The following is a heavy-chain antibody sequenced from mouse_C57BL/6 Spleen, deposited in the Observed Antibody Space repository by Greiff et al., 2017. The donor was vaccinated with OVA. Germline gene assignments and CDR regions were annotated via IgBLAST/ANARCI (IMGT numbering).Heavy chain of an antibody. CDR3: ARSYYYGSSVPFDY. CDR1: GYTFTSYW. CDR2: IDPSDSYT. D-gene: IGHD1-1*01. J-gene: IGHJ2*01. Sequence: VKLQQPGAELVMPGASVKLSCKASGYTFTSYWMHWVKQRPGQGLEWIGEIDPSDSYTNYNQKFKGKSTLTVDKSSSTAYMQLSSLTSEDSAVYYCARSYYYGSSVPFDYWGQGTTLTVSS. V-gene: IGHV1-69*01.